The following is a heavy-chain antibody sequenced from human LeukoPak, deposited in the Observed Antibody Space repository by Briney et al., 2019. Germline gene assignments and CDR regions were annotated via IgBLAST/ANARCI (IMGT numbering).Heavy chain of an antibody. Sequence: PSQTLSLTCAVSGGSISSGGYSWSWIRQPPGKGLEWIGYIYYSGSTNYNPSLKSRVTISVDTSKNQFSLKLSSVTAADTAVYYCARHGKTGYSSSWSASAFDYWGQGTLVTVSS. CDR3: ARHGKTGYSSSWSASAFDY. V-gene: IGHV4-30-4*07. J-gene: IGHJ4*02. CDR1: GGSISSGGYS. D-gene: IGHD6-13*01. CDR2: IYYSGST.